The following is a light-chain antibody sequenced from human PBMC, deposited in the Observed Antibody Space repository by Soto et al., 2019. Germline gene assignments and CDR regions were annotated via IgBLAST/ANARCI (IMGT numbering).Light chain of an antibody. V-gene: IGKV3-15*01. CDR3: QKYNSALWT. Sequence: EIVMTQSPATLSVSPGERATLSCRASQSISNNLAWYQQQPGQTPRLLIYGASTTATGIPARFSGSGTGTEFTLTISSLQPEDVATYYCQKYNSALWTFGQGTKVDIK. CDR1: QSISNN. CDR2: GAS. J-gene: IGKJ1*01.